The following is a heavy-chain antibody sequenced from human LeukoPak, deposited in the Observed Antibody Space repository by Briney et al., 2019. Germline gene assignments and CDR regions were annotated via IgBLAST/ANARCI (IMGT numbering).Heavy chain of an antibody. Sequence: GGSLRLSCAASGFTFSSYNMNWVRQAPGKGLEWVSFISSSSTYIYNADSVKGRFTISRDNARNSLDLQMNGPRAEDTAVYYCARAEMIYNSGWLYYFDYWGQGTLVTVSS. D-gene: IGHD6-19*01. CDR2: ISSSSTYI. CDR1: GFTFSSYN. CDR3: ARAEMIYNSGWLYYFDY. J-gene: IGHJ4*02. V-gene: IGHV3-21*01.